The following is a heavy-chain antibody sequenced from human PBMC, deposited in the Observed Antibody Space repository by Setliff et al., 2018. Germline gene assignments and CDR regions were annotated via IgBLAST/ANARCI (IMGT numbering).Heavy chain of an antibody. Sequence: SETLSLTCTVSGGSITSGGYYWNWIRHLPGKGLKWIGRIYYRGDTYYNASLKGRLTISVDTAQNQFSLRLTSVTAADTAVYYCARTGTYRYFDYWGQGALVTVPQ. CDR3: ARTGTYRYFDY. CDR1: GGSITSGGYY. V-gene: IGHV4-39*01. J-gene: IGHJ4*02. D-gene: IGHD1-1*01. CDR2: IYYRGDT.